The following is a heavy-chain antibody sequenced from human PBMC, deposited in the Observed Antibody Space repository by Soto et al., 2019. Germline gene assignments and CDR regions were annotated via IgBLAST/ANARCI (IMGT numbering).Heavy chain of an antibody. D-gene: IGHD2-8*01. Sequence: HPGGSLRLSCAASGFTFTSYAMNWVRQAPGKGLEWVSAISGGGGSTYYADSVKGRFTISRDISKNTLYLQMNSLRAEDTAVYYCAKRYARTTMPPNYFDCWGQGTLVTVSS. J-gene: IGHJ4*02. V-gene: IGHV3-23*01. CDR3: AKRYARTTMPPNYFDC. CDR2: ISGGGGST. CDR1: GFTFTSYA.